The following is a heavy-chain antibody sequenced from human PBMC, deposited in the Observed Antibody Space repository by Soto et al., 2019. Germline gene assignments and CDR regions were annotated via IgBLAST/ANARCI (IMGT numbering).Heavy chain of an antibody. V-gene: IGHV4-34*01. Sequence: QVQLQQWGAGLLKPSETLSLTCAVYGGSFSGYYWSWIRQPPGKGLGWIGEINHSGSTNYNPSLKRRVTISVDTSKNQFSLKLGSVTAADTAVYYCASKKVEMATIAYWGEGTLVSVSS. CDR2: INHSGST. D-gene: IGHD5-12*01. CDR1: GGSFSGYY. CDR3: ASKKVEMATIAY. J-gene: IGHJ4*02.